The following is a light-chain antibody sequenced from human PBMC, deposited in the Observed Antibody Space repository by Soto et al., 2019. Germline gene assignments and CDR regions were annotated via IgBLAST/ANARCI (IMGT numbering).Light chain of an antibody. CDR2: WAF. V-gene: IGKV4-1*01. Sequence: DIVMTQSPDSLAVSLGERATINCKSSQSVLYSSNNKNCLAWYQQKPGQPPKLLIYWAFTRESGVPDRFSGSGAGTDFTLTIRSLQAEDVAIYYCQQYCSAPETFGQGTKVEVK. J-gene: IGKJ1*01. CDR1: QSVLYSSNNKNC. CDR3: QQYCSAPET.